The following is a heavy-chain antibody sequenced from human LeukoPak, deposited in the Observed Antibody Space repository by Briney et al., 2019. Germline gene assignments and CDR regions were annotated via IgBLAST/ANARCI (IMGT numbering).Heavy chain of an antibody. D-gene: IGHD4-17*01. CDR2: IIPILGIA. CDR3: ARDIDYGDYPTY. CDR1: GGTFSSYA. V-gene: IGHV1-69*10. J-gene: IGHJ4*02. Sequence: SVKVSCKASGGTFSSYAISWVRQAPGQGLEWMGGIIPILGIANYAQKFQGRVTITADKPTSTAYMELSSLRSEDTAVYYCARDIDYGDYPTYWGQGTLVTASS.